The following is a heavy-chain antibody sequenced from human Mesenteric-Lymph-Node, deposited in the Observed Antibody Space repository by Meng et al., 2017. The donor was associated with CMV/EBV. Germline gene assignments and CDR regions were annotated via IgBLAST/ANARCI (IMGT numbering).Heavy chain of an antibody. D-gene: IGHD1-1*01. CDR3: ARESIVGNGDAFDI. CDR2: MNSDGSSR. V-gene: IGHV3-74*01. J-gene: IGHJ3*02. CDR1: GFTFSSYA. Sequence: GGSLRLSCAASGFTFSSYAMHWVRQVPGKGLVWVSRMNSDGSSRSYADSVEGRFTVSRDNAKNTLYLQMNSLRVDDTALYYCARESIVGNGDAFDIWGQGTLVTVSS.